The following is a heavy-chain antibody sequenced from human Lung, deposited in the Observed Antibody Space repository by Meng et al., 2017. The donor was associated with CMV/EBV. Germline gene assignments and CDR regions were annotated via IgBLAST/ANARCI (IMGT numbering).Heavy chain of an antibody. V-gene: IGHV1-2*02. CDR1: GYSFIDYH. J-gene: IGHJ4*02. CDR2: INPKTGDT. D-gene: IGHD1-26*01. CDR3: GRVLRAATKYGHIY. Sequence: ASXXVSXKASGYSFIDYHIYWVRQAPGQGLEWLGWINPKTGDTKYADNSQGRVTMTRDTSVNTLYLEVHNLRSDDTARFYCGRVLRAATKYGHIYWGQGTLVTVFS.